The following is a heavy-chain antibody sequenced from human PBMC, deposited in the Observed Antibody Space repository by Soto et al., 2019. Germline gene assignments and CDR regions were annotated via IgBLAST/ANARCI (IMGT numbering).Heavy chain of an antibody. Sequence: GASVKVSCKASGYTFTGYYMHWVRQAPGQGLEWMGWINPNSGGTNYAQKFQGWVTMTRDTSISTAYMELSRLRSDDTAVYYCAIDLGSVDIVATIASYYFDYWGQGTLVTVSS. CDR1: GYTFTGYY. J-gene: IGHJ4*02. CDR3: AIDLGSVDIVATIASYYFDY. V-gene: IGHV1-2*04. CDR2: INPNSGGT. D-gene: IGHD5-12*01.